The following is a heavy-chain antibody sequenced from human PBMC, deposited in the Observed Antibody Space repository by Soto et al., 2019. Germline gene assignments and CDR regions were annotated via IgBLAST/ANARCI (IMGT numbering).Heavy chain of an antibody. CDR2: IWYDGSNK. CDR3: ARSVTGTTSPFDY. D-gene: IGHD1-7*01. V-gene: IGHV3-33*01. J-gene: IGHJ4*02. CDR1: GFTFSSYG. Sequence: GGSLRLSCAASGFTFSSYGMHWVRQAPGKGLEWVAVIWYDGSNKYYADSVKGRFTISRDNSKNTLYLQMNSLRAEDTAVYYCARSVTGTTSPFDYWGQGTLVTVSS.